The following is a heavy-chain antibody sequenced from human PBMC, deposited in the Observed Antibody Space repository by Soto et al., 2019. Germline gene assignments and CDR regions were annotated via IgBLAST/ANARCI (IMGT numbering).Heavy chain of an antibody. CDR2: INSDGSST. D-gene: IGHD1-1*01. Sequence: GGSLRLSCAASGFTFSSYLMHWVRQAPGKGLVWVSRINSDGSSTSYADSVKGRFTIPRDNAKHMLYLQMNSVRAEDTAVYDCARDFSQGTSDYWGQGTLVTVSA. J-gene: IGHJ4*02. CDR3: ARDFSQGTSDY. CDR1: GFTFSSYL. V-gene: IGHV3-74*01.